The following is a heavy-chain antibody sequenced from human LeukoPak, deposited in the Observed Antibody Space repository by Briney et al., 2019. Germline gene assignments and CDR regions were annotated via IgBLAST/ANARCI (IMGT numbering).Heavy chain of an antibody. CDR3: ARDLEDCSGGDCYWFDP. Sequence: ASVKVSFKASGYTFNDYYIHWVRQAPGQGLEWMGWINPNTGGTNYARKVQGRVTMTRDTSISTVYMELSRLRSDDTAVYYCARDLEDCSGGDCYWFDPWGQGTLVTVSS. V-gene: IGHV1-2*02. CDR2: INPNTGGT. J-gene: IGHJ5*02. CDR1: GYTFNDYY. D-gene: IGHD2-21*01.